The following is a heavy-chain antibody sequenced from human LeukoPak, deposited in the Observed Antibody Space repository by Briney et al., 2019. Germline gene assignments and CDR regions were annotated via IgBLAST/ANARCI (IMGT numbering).Heavy chain of an antibody. CDR2: IYYSGST. J-gene: IGHJ5*02. Sequence: SETLSLTCTVSGGSISSSNFYWGWIRQPPGKGLEWIGSIYYSGSTYYNPSLKSRVTISVDTSKNQFSLKLSSVTAADTAVYYCARGSYGSGRSQLNWFDPWGQGTLVTVSS. CDR3: ARGSYGSGRSQLNWFDP. D-gene: IGHD3-10*01. CDR1: GGSISSSNFY. V-gene: IGHV4-39*07.